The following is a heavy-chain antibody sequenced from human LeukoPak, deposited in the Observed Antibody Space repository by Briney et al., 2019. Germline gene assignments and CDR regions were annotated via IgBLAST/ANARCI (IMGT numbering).Heavy chain of an antibody. V-gene: IGHV1-18*01. CDR3: ARGRYCSSSSCYQIYYYYMDV. CDR1: GYTFTSFG. D-gene: IGHD2-2*01. CDR2: ISAYNGNP. J-gene: IGHJ6*03. Sequence: ASVKVSCKASGYTFTSFGISWVRQAPGQGLEWIGWISAYNGNPNYAQNLHGRVTMTTDTSTSTAYMELRSLRSDDTAVYYCARGRYCSSSSCYQIYYYYMDVWGKGTTVTVSS.